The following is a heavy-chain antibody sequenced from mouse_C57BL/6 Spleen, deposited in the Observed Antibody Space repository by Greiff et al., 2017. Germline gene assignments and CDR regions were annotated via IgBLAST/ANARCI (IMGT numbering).Heavy chain of an antibody. Sequence: EVQLVESGGGLVQPGGSLRLSCAASGFTFNDYYMSWVRQPPGKALEWLGLIRNKGNDYTTEYSASVKGGFTISRDNAKSILYLQMNDLRAEDSATYDCARYDGSNFFDYWGQGTTLTVSS. CDR1: GFTFNDYY. V-gene: IGHV7-3*01. CDR3: ARYDGSNFFDY. CDR2: IRNKGNDYTT. D-gene: IGHD1-1*01. J-gene: IGHJ2*01.